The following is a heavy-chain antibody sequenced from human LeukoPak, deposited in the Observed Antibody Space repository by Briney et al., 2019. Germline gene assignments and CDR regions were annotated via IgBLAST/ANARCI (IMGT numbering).Heavy chain of an antibody. Sequence: GESQKISCKGSGYRFTSYWIGWVRQMPGKGLEWMGIIYPGDSDTSYSPSFQGQVTISADKSISTAYLQWSSLKASGTAMYYCARHVDTAMAYPDYWGQGTLVTVSS. CDR1: GYRFTSYW. D-gene: IGHD5-18*01. V-gene: IGHV5-51*01. CDR2: IYPGDSDT. J-gene: IGHJ4*02. CDR3: ARHVDTAMAYPDY.